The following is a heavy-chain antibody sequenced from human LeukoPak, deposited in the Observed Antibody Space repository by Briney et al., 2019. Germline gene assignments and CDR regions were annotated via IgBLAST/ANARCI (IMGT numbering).Heavy chain of an antibody. CDR1: GYTFTSYY. V-gene: IGHV1-46*03. CDR2: INPSGGST. CDR3: SSGPHPFNWFDP. J-gene: IGHJ5*02. Sequence: GASVKVSCKASGYTFTSYYMHWVRQAPGQGLEWMGIINPSGGSTSYAQKFQGRVTMTRDMSTSTVYMELSSLRSEDTAVYYCSSGPHPFNWFDPWSQGTLVTVSS.